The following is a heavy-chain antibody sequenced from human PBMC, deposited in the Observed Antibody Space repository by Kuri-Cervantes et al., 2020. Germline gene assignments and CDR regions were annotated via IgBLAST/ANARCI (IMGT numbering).Heavy chain of an antibody. J-gene: IGHJ6*02. D-gene: IGHD3-10*01. Sequence: GGSLRLSCAASGFTFDDYAMHWVRQAPGKGLEWVSGISWNSGSIGYADSVKGRFTISRDNAKNSLYLQMNSLRAEDTAVYYCARDPRGSAGRYGPEIGGMDVWGQGTTVTVSS. CDR3: ARDPRGSAGRYGPEIGGMDV. CDR1: GFTFDDYA. CDR2: ISWNSGSI. V-gene: IGHV3-9*01.